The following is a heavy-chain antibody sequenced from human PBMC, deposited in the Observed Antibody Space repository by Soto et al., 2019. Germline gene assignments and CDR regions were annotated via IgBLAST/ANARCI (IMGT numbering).Heavy chain of an antibody. D-gene: IGHD6-19*01. CDR2: IYYSGST. CDR3: ARQPSSSGAIFWFDP. Sequence: SETLSLTCTVSGGSISSSSYYWGWIRQPPGKGLEWIGSIYYSGSTYYNPSLKSRVTISVDTSKNQYSLKLSPITAAATAVYYCARQPSSSGAIFWFDPWGQGTLVTVSS. J-gene: IGHJ5*02. V-gene: IGHV4-39*01. CDR1: GGSISSSSYY.